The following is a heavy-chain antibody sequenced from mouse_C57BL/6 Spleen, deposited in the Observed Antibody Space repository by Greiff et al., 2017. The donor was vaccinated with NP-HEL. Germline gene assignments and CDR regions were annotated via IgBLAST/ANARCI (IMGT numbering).Heavy chain of an antibody. CDR3: ARSSSYFGC. CDR1: GFNFKNSY. V-gene: IGHV14-3*01. Sequence: EVQLQQSVAELVRPGASVKLSCTASGFNFKNSYMHWVKQRPEQGLEWIGRIDPANGNTKYAPKFQGKATITADTSSNTAYLQLSSLTSEGTAIYYCARSSSYFGCWGQGTTLAVSS. J-gene: IGHJ2*01. CDR2: IDPANGNT. D-gene: IGHD1-1*01.